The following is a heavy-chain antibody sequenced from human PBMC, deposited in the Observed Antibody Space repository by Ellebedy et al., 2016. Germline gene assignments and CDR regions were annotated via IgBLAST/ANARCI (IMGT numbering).Heavy chain of an antibody. CDR2: ISWNSGSI. D-gene: IGHD3-22*01. V-gene: IGHV3-9*01. CDR1: GFTFDDYA. CDR3: AKDYDSSGRQRGAFDI. Sequence: SLKISCAASGFTFDDYAMHWVRQAPGKGLEWVSGISWNSGSIGYADSVKGRFTISRDNAKNSLYLQMNSLRAEDTALYYCAKDYDSSGRQRGAFDIWGQGTMVTVSS. J-gene: IGHJ3*02.